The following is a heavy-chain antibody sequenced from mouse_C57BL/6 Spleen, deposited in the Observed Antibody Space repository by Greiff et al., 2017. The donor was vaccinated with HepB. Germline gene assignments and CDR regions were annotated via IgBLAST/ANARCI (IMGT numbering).Heavy chain of an antibody. CDR2: IYPGDGDT. D-gene: IGHD1-1*01. V-gene: IGHV1-82*01. Sequence: QVQLQQSGPELVKPGASVKISCKASGYAFSSSWMNWVKQRPGKGLEWIGRIYPGDGDTNYNGKFKGKATLTADKSSSTAYMQLSSLTSEDSAVYFCSRRDYYGGSGGWFAYWGQGTLVTVSA. J-gene: IGHJ3*01. CDR3: SRRDYYGGSGGWFAY. CDR1: GYAFSSSW.